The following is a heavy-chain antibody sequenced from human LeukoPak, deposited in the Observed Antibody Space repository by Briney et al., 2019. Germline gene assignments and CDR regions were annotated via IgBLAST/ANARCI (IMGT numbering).Heavy chain of an antibody. CDR3: ARAVGPRGGNWFDP. CDR2: VNPSSGST. D-gene: IGHD1-26*01. CDR1: GDTFTSYF. J-gene: IGHJ5*02. Sequence: GASVKVSCKASGDTFTSYFMHWVRQAPGQGLEWMGVVNPSSGSTTYSQKFQGRVTMTRDTSTSTVYMDLSSLRSEDTAVYYCARAVGPRGGNWFDPWGQGTLVTVSS. V-gene: IGHV1-46*01.